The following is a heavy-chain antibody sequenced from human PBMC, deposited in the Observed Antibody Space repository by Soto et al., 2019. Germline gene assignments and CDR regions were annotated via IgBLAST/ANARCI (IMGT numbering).Heavy chain of an antibody. Sequence: EVQLLESGGGLVQPGESLRLSCAASGFTFSYYAMSWVRQAPGKGLEWVSAISGSGGSTYYADSVKGRFTISRDNSKNTLYLQMNSRRVEDTAVYYCAKDGADSGSYMDYCGQGTLVTVSP. CDR3: AKDGADSGSYMDY. CDR2: ISGSGGST. D-gene: IGHD3-10*01. CDR1: GFTFSYYA. V-gene: IGHV3-23*01. J-gene: IGHJ4*02.